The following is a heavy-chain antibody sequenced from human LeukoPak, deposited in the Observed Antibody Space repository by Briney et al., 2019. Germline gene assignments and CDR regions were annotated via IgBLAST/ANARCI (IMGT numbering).Heavy chain of an antibody. CDR1: GFTFSTYA. D-gene: IGHD3-9*01. Sequence: GGSLRLSCAASGFTFSTYAMDWVRQAPGKGLEWVAVISYDGSKQNYADSVKGRFTISRDNSKNTDYLQMNSLRPDDTATYYCARAILLTGSEYYFDSWGQGTVVTVSS. J-gene: IGHJ4*02. CDR2: ISYDGSKQ. CDR3: ARAILLTGSEYYFDS. V-gene: IGHV3-30*14.